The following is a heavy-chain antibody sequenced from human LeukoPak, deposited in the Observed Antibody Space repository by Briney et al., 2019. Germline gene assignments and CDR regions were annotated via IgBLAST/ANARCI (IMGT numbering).Heavy chain of an antibody. CDR1: GYSITSAYY. J-gene: IGHJ4*02. Sequence: SETLSLTCTVSGYSITSAYYWGWIRQPPGKGLEWIGSFFLKGSTYYNPSLKSRVTISVDTSKNQFSLTLSSVTAADTAFYYCARSTNWKFDYWGQGTLVTVSS. CDR2: FFLKGST. D-gene: IGHD1-20*01. CDR3: ARSTNWKFDY. V-gene: IGHV4-38-2*02.